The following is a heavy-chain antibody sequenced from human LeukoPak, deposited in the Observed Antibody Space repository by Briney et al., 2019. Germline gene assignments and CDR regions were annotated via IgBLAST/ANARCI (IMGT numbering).Heavy chain of an antibody. CDR1: VYTFTGYY. Sequence: GVSVKVSCTASVYTFTGYYMHWVREASGQGLEWMGWINPNSGGTNYAQKLQGRVTMTTDTSTSTAYMELRSLRSDDTAVYYCASDPGVEPFDYWGQGTLVTVSS. V-gene: IGHV1-2*02. J-gene: IGHJ4*02. D-gene: IGHD1-26*01. CDR3: ASDPGVEPFDY. CDR2: INPNSGGT.